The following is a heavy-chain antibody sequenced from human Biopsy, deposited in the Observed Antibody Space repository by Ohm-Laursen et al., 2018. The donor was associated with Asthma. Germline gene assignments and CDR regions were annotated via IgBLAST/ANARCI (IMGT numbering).Heavy chain of an antibody. CDR1: GFTFRSYA. J-gene: IGHJ4*02. Sequence: SSLRLSCTAPGFTFRSYAMHWVRQAPGKGLEWVAVGGSYYDGGLKYYADSVNGRFTVSRDDSKNTLHLQMNSLSPEDTAVYYCARDFSRAIMIGGGREHYFDFWGQGTLVTVSS. D-gene: IGHD3-16*01. V-gene: IGHV3-30-3*01. CDR2: GGSYYDGGLK. CDR3: ARDFSRAIMIGGGREHYFDF.